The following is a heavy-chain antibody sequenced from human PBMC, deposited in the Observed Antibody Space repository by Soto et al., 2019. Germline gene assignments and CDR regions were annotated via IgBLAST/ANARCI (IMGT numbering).Heavy chain of an antibody. CDR2: ISSSSSYI. J-gene: IGHJ4*02. D-gene: IGHD3-9*01. CDR3: ARALRSYDILTGISFDY. Sequence: GGSLRLPCAASGFTFSSYSMNWVRQAPGKGLEWVSSISSSSSYIYYADSVKGRFTISRDNAKNSLYLQMNSLRAEDTAVYYSARALRSYDILTGISFDYWGQGTLVTVSS. CDR1: GFTFSSYS. V-gene: IGHV3-21*01.